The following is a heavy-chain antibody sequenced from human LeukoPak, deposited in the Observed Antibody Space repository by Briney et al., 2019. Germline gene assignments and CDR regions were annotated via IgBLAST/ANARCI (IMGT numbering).Heavy chain of an antibody. V-gene: IGHV3-48*02. CDR2: ISSSSGTI. CDR3: ARVIRYADY. D-gene: IGHD3-16*01. J-gene: IGHJ4*02. CDR1: GFLFSGST. Sequence: PGGSLRLSFVASGFLFSGSTMDWVRQAPGKGLEWISYISSSSGTIYYADSVKGRFTISRDNAKNSLFLQMNGLRDEDTAVYYCARVIRYADYWGQGTLVTVSS.